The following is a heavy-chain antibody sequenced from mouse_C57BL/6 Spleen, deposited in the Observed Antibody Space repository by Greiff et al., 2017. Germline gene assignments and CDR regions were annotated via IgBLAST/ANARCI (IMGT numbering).Heavy chain of an antibody. J-gene: IGHJ4*01. D-gene: IGHD2-4*01. V-gene: IGHV1-82*01. CDR1: GYAFSSSW. Sequence: QVQLQQSGPELVKPGASVKISCKASGYAFSSSWMNWVKQRPGKGLEWIGRIYPGDGDTNYNGKFKGKATLTADKSSSTAYMQLSSLTSEDSAVYFCARSGDYDDYYAMDYWGQGTSVTVSS. CDR2: IYPGDGDT. CDR3: ARSGDYDDYYAMDY.